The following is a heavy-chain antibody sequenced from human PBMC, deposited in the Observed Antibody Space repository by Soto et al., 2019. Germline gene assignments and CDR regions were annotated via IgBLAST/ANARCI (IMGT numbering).Heavy chain of an antibody. CDR1: GYTFTSYA. CDR2: INAGNGNT. CDR3: ARGVASCGWSRDLGFDP. Sequence: QVQLVQSGAEVKKPGASVKVSCKASGYTFTSYAMHWVRQAPGQRLEWMGWINAGNGNTKYSQKFQGRVTITRATAESTAYMELSSLRSEDTAVYYCARGVASCGWSRDLGFDPWGQGTLVTVSS. J-gene: IGHJ5*02. V-gene: IGHV1-3*01. D-gene: IGHD6-19*01.